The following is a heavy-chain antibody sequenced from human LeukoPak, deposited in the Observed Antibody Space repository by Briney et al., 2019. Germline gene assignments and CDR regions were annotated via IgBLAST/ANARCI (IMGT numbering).Heavy chain of an antibody. V-gene: IGHV3-64*04. CDR3: AKGGKWDVTPFDY. CDR1: GFTFSDYA. J-gene: IGHJ4*02. Sequence: GGSLRLSCSVSGFTFSDYAMHWVRQASGKGLKYVSSISSDGGSTYYADSVKGRFTISRDNSKNTLYLQVNSLRAEDTAVYYCAKGGKWDVTPFDYWGQGTLVTVSS. CDR2: ISSDGGST. D-gene: IGHD1-26*01.